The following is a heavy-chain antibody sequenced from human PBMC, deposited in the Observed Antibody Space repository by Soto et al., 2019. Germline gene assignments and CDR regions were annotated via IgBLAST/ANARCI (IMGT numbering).Heavy chain of an antibody. V-gene: IGHV3-11*01. D-gene: IGHD3-3*01. CDR2: ISSSGSTI. J-gene: IGHJ6*02. CDR1: GFTFIDYY. CDR3: ARADGLRFLEWSRPYGMDV. Sequence: GGSLRLSCAASGFTFIDYYMSWIRQAPGKGLEWVSYISSSGSTIYYADSVKGRFTISRDNAKNSLYLQMNSLRAEDTAVYYCARADGLRFLEWSRPYGMDVWGQGTTVTVSS.